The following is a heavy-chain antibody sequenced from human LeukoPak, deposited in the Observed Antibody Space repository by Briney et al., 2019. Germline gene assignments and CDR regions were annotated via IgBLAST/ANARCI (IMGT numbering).Heavy chain of an antibody. CDR3: AKARGGWLRLGYFDY. D-gene: IGHD5-12*01. CDR1: GSTFSSYG. V-gene: IGHV3-33*06. Sequence: GGSLRLSCAASGSTFSSYGMHWVRQAPGKGLEWVAVIWYDGSNKYYADSVKGRFTISRDNSKNTLYLQMNSLRAEDTAVYYCAKARGGWLRLGYFDYWGQGTLVTVSS. CDR2: IWYDGSNK. J-gene: IGHJ4*02.